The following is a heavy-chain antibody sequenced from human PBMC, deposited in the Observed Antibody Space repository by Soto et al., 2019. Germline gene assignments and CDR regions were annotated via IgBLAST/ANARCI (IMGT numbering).Heavy chain of an antibody. J-gene: IGHJ6*02. Sequence: ASVKVSCKASGYTFTSYYMHWVRQAPGQGLEWMGIINPSGGSTSYAQKFQGRVTMTRDTSTSAVYMELSSLRSEDTAVCYCARDQGIAAAGPYYYYGMDVWGQGTTVTVSS. CDR3: ARDQGIAAAGPYYYYGMDV. V-gene: IGHV1-46*01. CDR2: INPSGGST. CDR1: GYTFTSYY. D-gene: IGHD6-13*01.